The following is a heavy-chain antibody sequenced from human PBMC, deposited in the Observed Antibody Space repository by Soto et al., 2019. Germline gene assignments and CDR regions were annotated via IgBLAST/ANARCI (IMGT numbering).Heavy chain of an antibody. CDR3: ARSSKDYGDYG. V-gene: IGHV3-66*01. Sequence: EVQLVESGGGLVQPGGSLRLSCAASGFTVSNNYMSWVRQAPGKGLEWVSVIYSGGRTDYADSVKGRFTISRDNSKNTLYLQMNSLRAEDTAVYYGARSSKDYGDYGWGQGTLVTVSS. D-gene: IGHD4-17*01. J-gene: IGHJ4*02. CDR1: GFTVSNNY. CDR2: IYSGGRT.